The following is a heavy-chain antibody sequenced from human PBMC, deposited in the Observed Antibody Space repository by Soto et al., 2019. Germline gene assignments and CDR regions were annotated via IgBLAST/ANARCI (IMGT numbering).Heavy chain of an antibody. CDR3: ARERFDP. V-gene: IGHV3-74*01. CDR1: GFTFSSYL. CDR2: INGDGSST. J-gene: IGHJ5*02. Sequence: PGGSLRLSCAASGFTFSSYLMHWVRQAPGKGLVWVSRINGDGSSTNYADSVKGRFTISRDNAKNTLYLQMNSLRAEDTAVYYCARERFDPWGQGTLVTVSS.